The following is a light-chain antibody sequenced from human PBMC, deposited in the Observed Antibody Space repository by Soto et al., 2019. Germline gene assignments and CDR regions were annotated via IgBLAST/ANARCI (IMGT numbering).Light chain of an antibody. CDR3: QQYNNYPPPFN. J-gene: IGKJ3*01. CDR2: GAS. V-gene: IGKV3-15*01. Sequence: EIVMTQSPATLSVSPGERATLSCRASQSVSSNLAWYQQKPGQAPRLLIYGASTRATGIPARFSGSGSGTEFTLTISSLQSEDFAVYYCQQYNNYPPPFNFGPGTKVDIK. CDR1: QSVSSN.